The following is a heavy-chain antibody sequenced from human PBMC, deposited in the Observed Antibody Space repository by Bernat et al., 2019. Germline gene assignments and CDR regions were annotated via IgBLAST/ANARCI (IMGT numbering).Heavy chain of an antibody. CDR1: GFTFSSYW. Sequence: EVQLVESGGGLVQPGGSLRLSCAASGFTFSSYWMSWVRQAPGKGLEWVANIKQDGSEKYYVDSVKGRFTISRDNAKNSLYLQMNSLRAEDTAVYYCARDRIEYSSSSLVGSWGQGTLVTVSS. CDR3: ARDRIEYSSSSLVGS. CDR2: IKQDGSEK. V-gene: IGHV3-7*03. J-gene: IGHJ5*02. D-gene: IGHD6-6*01.